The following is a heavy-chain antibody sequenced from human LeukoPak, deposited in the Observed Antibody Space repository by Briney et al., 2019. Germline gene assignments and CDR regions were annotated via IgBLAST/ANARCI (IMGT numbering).Heavy chain of an antibody. CDR1: GFTFSNYA. CDR2: ISYDGSIK. J-gene: IGHJ6*02. Sequence: GRPLRLSCAASGFTFSNYAMHWIRQAPGKGLEWVAVISYDGSIKYYADSLKGRFTISRDNSKNTLYLQMNSLRAEDTAVYYCAREYYYDSSGYPKPCYYYGMDVWGQGTTVTVSS. CDR3: AREYYYDSSGYPKPCYYYGMDV. D-gene: IGHD3-22*01. V-gene: IGHV3-30-3*01.